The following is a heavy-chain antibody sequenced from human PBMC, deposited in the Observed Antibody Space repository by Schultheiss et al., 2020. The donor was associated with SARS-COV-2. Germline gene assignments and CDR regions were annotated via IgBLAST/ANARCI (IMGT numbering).Heavy chain of an antibody. V-gene: IGHV4-59*12. CDR2: IYYSGST. D-gene: IGHD6-13*01. CDR1: GGSISSYY. Sequence: SETLSLTCTVSGGSISSYYWSWIRQPPGKGLEWIGYIYYSGSTYYNPSLKSRVTISVDTSKNQFSLKLSSVTAADTAVYYCARAQYSSWYERFDPWGQGTLVTVSS. CDR3: ARAQYSSWYERFDP. J-gene: IGHJ5*02.